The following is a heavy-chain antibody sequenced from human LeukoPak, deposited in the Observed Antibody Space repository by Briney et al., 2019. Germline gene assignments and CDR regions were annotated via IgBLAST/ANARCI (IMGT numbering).Heavy chain of an antibody. Sequence: PGGSLRLSCAVSGITFSNYAMSWVRQAPGKGLEWVSGISGRGGSTNYADSVKGRFTISRDNSKNTLFLQMISLRGEDTAVYYCAKDPGIFCSSTSCGIDYWGQGTLVTVSS. J-gene: IGHJ4*02. CDR2: ISGRGGST. V-gene: IGHV3-23*01. D-gene: IGHD2-2*01. CDR3: AKDPGIFCSSTSCGIDY. CDR1: GITFSNYA.